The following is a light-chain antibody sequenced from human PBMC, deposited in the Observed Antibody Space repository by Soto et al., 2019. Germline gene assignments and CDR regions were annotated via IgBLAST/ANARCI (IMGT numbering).Light chain of an antibody. Sequence: SALTQPASVSGSPGQSITISCTGTSSDVGSYNLVSWYQQHPGKAPKLMIYEDSKRPSGVSNRFSGSKSGNTASLTISGLQAEDEADYYCCSYAGTTTYVFGTGTKVTVL. J-gene: IGLJ1*01. CDR2: EDS. CDR1: SSDVGSYNL. CDR3: CSYAGTTTYV. V-gene: IGLV2-23*01.